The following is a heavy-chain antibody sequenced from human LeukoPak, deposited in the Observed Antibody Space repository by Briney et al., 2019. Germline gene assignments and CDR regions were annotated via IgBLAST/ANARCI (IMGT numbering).Heavy chain of an antibody. V-gene: IGHV4-34*01. D-gene: IGHD3-9*01. CDR1: GESFSDYY. J-gene: IGHJ6*03. CDR3: ARGPTYYDILTGYMSYYYYYYMDV. CDR2: INHSGST. Sequence: SETLSLTCAVYGESFSDYYWSWIRQPPGKGLEWIGEINHSGSTNYSPSLKSRVTISVNTSKNQFSLKLTSVTAADTAVYYCARGPTYYDILTGYMSYYYYYYMDVRGKGTTVTISS.